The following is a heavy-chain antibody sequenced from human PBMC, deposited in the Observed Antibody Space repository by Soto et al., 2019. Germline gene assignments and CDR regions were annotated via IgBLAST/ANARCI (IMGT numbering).Heavy chain of an antibody. D-gene: IGHD1-26*01. CDR2: IDHSGIT. Sequence: SETLSLTCAVSGASFSGFYWSWIRQSPGKGLEWIGEIDHSGITNHNTALKSRATMSVDTSKNQFSLKLRSVTAADTAVYYCARGVSVTLAVQGGTPDKNYFDSWSQGTLVTVSS. CDR3: ARGVSVTLAVQGGTPDKNYFDS. J-gene: IGHJ4*02. V-gene: IGHV4-34*04. CDR1: GASFSGFY.